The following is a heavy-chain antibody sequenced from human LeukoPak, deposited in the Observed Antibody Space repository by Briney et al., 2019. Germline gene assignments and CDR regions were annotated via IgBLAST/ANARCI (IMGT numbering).Heavy chain of an antibody. Sequence: SQTLSLTCTVSGGSISSGSYYRSWIRQPAGKGLEWIGRIYTSGSTNYNPSLKSRVTISVDTSKNQFSLKLSSVTAADTAVYYCAVGGGFWSGYWTPAIDYWGQGTLVTVSS. CDR2: IYTSGST. D-gene: IGHD3-3*01. CDR1: GGSISSGSYY. CDR3: AVGGGFWSGYWTPAIDY. V-gene: IGHV4-61*02. J-gene: IGHJ4*02.